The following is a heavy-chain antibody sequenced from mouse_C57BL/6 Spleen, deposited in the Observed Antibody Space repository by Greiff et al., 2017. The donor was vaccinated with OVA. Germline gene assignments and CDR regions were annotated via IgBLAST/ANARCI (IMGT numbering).Heavy chain of an antibody. CDR2: IYPSDSET. V-gene: IGHV1-61*01. Sequence: QVQLQQPGAELVRPGSSVKLSCKASGYTFTSYWMDWVKQRPGQGLEWIGNIYPSDSETHYNQKFKDKATLTVDKSSSTAYMQLSSLTYEDSAVYYCARYGDYGGFAYWGQGTLVTVSA. CDR3: ARYGDYGGFAY. CDR1: GYTFTSYW. D-gene: IGHD2-4*01. J-gene: IGHJ3*01.